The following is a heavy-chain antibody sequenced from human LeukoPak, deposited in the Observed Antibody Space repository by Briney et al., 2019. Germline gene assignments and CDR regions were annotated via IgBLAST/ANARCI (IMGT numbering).Heavy chain of an antibody. V-gene: IGHV3-69-1*01. Sequence: PGGSLRLSCAASGFAISTYAMAWVRQAPGKGLEWISSLSSGRSPSYSDSLEGRLTMSSDNARNALYLQMDNLRGEDTAMYYCARQLGYCAAGTCYFDSWGHGTQVTVSS. CDR3: ARQLGYCAAGTCYFDS. J-gene: IGHJ4*01. D-gene: IGHD2-8*02. CDR1: GFAISTYA. CDR2: LSSGRSP.